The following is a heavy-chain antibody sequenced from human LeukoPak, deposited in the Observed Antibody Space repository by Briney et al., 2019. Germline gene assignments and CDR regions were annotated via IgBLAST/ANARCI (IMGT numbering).Heavy chain of an antibody. J-gene: IGHJ5*02. Sequence: GRSLRLYCAASGFTFDDYAMHWVRQAPGKGLEWVSGISWNSGSIGYADSVKGRFTISRDNANNSLYLQMNSLRAEDTALYYCAKDDKMITFGGVIVIPFVSWGQGTLVTVSS. CDR3: AKDDKMITFGGVIVIPFVS. D-gene: IGHD3-16*02. V-gene: IGHV3-9*01. CDR1: GFTFDDYA. CDR2: ISWNSGSI.